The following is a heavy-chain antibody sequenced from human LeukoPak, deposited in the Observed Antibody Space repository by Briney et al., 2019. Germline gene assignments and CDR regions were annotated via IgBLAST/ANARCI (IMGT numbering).Heavy chain of an antibody. J-gene: IGHJ3*02. CDR1: GFTFSNNE. CDR3: ARGDDDRSGYYGLDAFDI. Sequence: PGGSLRLSCAASGFTFSNNEMNWVRQAPGKGLEWVSHISSSDSIIYYADSVKGRFTITRDNAKNSLYLQMNSLRAEDTAVYYCARGDDDRSGYYGLDAFDIWGQGTMVTVSS. CDR2: ISSSDSII. V-gene: IGHV3-48*03. D-gene: IGHD3-22*01.